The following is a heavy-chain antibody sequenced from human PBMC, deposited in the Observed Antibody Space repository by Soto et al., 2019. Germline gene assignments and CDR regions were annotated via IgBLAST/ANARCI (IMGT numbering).Heavy chain of an antibody. V-gene: IGHV3-30-3*01. CDR2: ILSGENNK. D-gene: IGHD5-18*01. CDR3: ARALDTTMASKDNWLDH. J-gene: IGHJ5*02. Sequence: GGSLRLSCAASGFTFRSYAMHWVRQAPGKGLEWVAVILSGENNKYYTDSVKGRFTISRDNAKNTLYLQVNSLRAEDTAVYYCARALDTTMASKDNWLDHWGQGTLVTVS. CDR1: GFTFRSYA.